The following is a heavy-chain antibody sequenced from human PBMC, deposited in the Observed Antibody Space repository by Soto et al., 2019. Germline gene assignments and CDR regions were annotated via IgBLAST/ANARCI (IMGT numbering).Heavy chain of an antibody. CDR1: GFTFSSYG. CDR2: ISYDGSNK. D-gene: IGHD6-19*01. V-gene: IGHV3-30*18. J-gene: IGHJ6*02. CDR3: AKVLSLSGWYFPHYYYYYGMDV. Sequence: GGSLRLSCAASGFTFSSYGMHWVRQAPGKGLEWVAVISYDGSNKYYADSVKGRFTISRDNSKNTLYLQMNSLRAEDTAVYYCAKVLSLSGWYFPHYYYYYGMDVWGQGTTVTVSS.